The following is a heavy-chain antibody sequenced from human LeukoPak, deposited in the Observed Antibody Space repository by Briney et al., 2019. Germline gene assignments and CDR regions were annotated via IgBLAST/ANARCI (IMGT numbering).Heavy chain of an antibody. CDR1: GFTFSSYA. J-gene: IGHJ4*02. CDR3: AKLPITMIVVVINPEGV. D-gene: IGHD3-22*01. V-gene: IGHV3-23*01. Sequence: PGGSLRLSCAASGFTFSSYAMSWVRQAPGKGLEWASAISGSGGSTYYADSVKGRFTISRDNSKNTLYLQMNSLRAEDTAVYYCAKLPITMIVVVINPEGVWGQGTLVTVSS. CDR2: ISGSGGST.